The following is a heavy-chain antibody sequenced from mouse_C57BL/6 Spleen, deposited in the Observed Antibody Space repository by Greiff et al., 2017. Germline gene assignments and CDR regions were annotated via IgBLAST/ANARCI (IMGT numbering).Heavy chain of an antibody. D-gene: IGHD5-1*01. CDR1: GYTFTDYN. V-gene: IGHV1-18*01. CDR2: INPNNGGT. J-gene: IGHJ1*03. Sequence: VQLQQSGPELVKPGASVKIPCKASGYTFTDYNMDWVKQSHGKSLEWIGDINPNNGGTIYTQKFKGKATLTVDKSSSTAYMELRSLTSEDTAVYYCARRGVPWYFDVWGTGTTVTVSS. CDR3: ARRGVPWYFDV.